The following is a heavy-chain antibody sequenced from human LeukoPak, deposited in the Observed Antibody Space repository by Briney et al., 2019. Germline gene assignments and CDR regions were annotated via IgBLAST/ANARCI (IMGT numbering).Heavy chain of an antibody. Sequence: PSETLSLTCTVSGGSISSYYWSWIRQPPGKGLEWIGYIYSSGSTNYNPSLKSRITISVDTSKNQFSLKLSSVTAADTAVYYCASGSGSSSWYDLGALDYWGQGTLVTVSS. CDR2: IYSSGST. CDR1: GGSISSYY. V-gene: IGHV4-59*01. D-gene: IGHD6-13*01. J-gene: IGHJ4*02. CDR3: ASGSGSSSWYDLGALDY.